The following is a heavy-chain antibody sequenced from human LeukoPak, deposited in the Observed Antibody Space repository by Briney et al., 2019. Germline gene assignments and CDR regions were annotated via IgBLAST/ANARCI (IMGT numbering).Heavy chain of an antibody. D-gene: IGHD6-19*01. CDR2: LIPTFGTP. J-gene: IGHJ4*02. Sequence: ASVKVSCKASGGTFRDYIFTWVRQAPGQGLEWMGSLIPTFGTPDYAQKFQGIVTITADESTSTAYMELSSLRSEDTAVYYCARTPMSSGWYPMVDYWGQGTLVTVSS. V-gene: IGHV1-69*13. CDR1: GGTFRDYI. CDR3: ARTPMSSGWYPMVDY.